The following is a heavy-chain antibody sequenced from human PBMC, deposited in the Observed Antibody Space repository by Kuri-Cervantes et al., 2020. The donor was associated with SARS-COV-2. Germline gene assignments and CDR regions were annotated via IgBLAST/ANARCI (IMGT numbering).Heavy chain of an antibody. CDR2: ISAYNGNT. Sequence: ASVKVSCKASGYTFTSYGISWVRQVPGQGLEWMGWISAYNGNTNYAQKLQGRVTMTTDTSTSTAYMELRSLRSDDTAVYYCARSVREYDFWSGYPNWFDPWGQGTLVTVSS. D-gene: IGHD3-3*01. V-gene: IGHV1-18*01. CDR3: ARSVREYDFWSGYPNWFDP. J-gene: IGHJ5*02. CDR1: GYTFTSYG.